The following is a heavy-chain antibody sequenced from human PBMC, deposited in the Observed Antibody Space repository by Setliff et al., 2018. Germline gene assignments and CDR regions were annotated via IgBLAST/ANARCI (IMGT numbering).Heavy chain of an antibody. CDR2: ISSSSSYI. D-gene: IGHD3-3*01. J-gene: IGHJ4*02. CDR3: ARATLTIFGVVTPFDC. CDR1: GFTFSSYS. Sequence: PGGSLRLSCAASGFTFSSYSMNWVRQAPGKGLEWVSSISSSSSYIYYADSVKGRFTISRDNAKNSLYLQMNSLRAEDTAVYYCARATLTIFGVVTPFDCWGQGTLVTVSS. V-gene: IGHV3-21*01.